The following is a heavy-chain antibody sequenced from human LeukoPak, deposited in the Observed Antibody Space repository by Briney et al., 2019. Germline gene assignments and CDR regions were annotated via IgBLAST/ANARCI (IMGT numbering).Heavy chain of an antibody. D-gene: IGHD4-17*01. J-gene: IGHJ4*02. CDR2: IYYSGSP. V-gene: IGHV4-59*01. CDR3: AREGGDYGGQFDY. Sequence: SETLSLTCTVSGGSISSYYWSWIRQPPGKGLEWIGYIYYSGSPNYNPSLKSRVTISVDTSKNQFSLNLRSVTPAATAVYYCAREGGDYGGQFDYWGQGTLVTVSS. CDR1: GGSISSYY.